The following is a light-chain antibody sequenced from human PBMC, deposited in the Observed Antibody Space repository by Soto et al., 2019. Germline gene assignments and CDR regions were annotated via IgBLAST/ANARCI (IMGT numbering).Light chain of an antibody. CDR2: DAS. CDR3: QQYDNLPIT. CDR1: QDISNY. J-gene: IGKJ4*01. Sequence: DIQMTQSPSSLSASVGDRVTITCQASQDISNYLNWYQQKPGKAPKLLIYDASNLETGVPSRFSGSGSGTDFTFTISSLQPEDIPTYYCQQYDNLPITFGGGTKVDIK. V-gene: IGKV1-33*01.